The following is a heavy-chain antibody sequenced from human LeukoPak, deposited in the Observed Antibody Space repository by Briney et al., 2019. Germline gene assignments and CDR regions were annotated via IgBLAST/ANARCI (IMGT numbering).Heavy chain of an antibody. D-gene: IGHD1-14*01. CDR2: IYSSGST. V-gene: IGHV4-39*01. J-gene: IGHJ3*02. Sequence: SETLSLTCTVSGGSISSSSYYWGWIREPPGKGLEWIGSIYSSGSTYYNPSLKSRVIISVDTSKNQFSLKLSSVTAADTAVYYCARQTVTPDDAFDIWGQGTMVTVSS. CDR1: GGSISSSSYY. CDR3: ARQTVTPDDAFDI.